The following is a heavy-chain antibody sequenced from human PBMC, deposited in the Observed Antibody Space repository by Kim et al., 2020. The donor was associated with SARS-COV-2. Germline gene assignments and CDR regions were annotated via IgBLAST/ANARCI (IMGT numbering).Heavy chain of an antibody. V-gene: IGHV1-46*01. CDR2: INPSGDTT. D-gene: IGHD6-13*01. J-gene: IGHJ4*02. CDR1: GYTFTSYY. Sequence: ASVKVSCKASGYTFTSYYMHWVRQAPGQGLEWMGIINPSGDTTNFAQKFQGRVTMTRDTSTSTVYMELSSLKSEDTAVYYCARSSSTHSPGDYWGQGTLVTVSS. CDR3: ARSSSTHSPGDY.